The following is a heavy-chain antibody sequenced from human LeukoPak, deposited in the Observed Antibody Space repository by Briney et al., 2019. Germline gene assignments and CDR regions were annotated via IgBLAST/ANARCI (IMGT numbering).Heavy chain of an antibody. J-gene: IGHJ4*02. V-gene: IGHV3-23*01. CDR2: INRGGHNT. D-gene: IGHD3-16*01. Sequence: GGSLRLSCEASGFTFSGYSMIWVRQAPGKGLEWVSEINRGGHNTYYTDSVKGRFTTSRDNSKNTLFLQMTSLRTEDTAIYYCAIGIDGAFNSWGQGTLVTVSS. CDR1: GFTFSGYS. CDR3: AIGIDGAFNS.